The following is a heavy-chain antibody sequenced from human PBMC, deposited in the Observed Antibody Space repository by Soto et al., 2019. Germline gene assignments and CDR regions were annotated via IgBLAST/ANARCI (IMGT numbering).Heavy chain of an antibody. CDR2: TYYRPKWYN. V-gene: IGHV6-1*01. CDR1: GDSVSSNSAA. CDR3: ASDTGYDFDY. J-gene: IGHJ4*02. D-gene: IGHD5-12*01. Sequence: QVPLQQSGPGLVKPSQTLSLTCAISGDSVSSNSAAWDWIRQSPSRGLEWLGRTYYRPKWYNDYAVSVKSRITTNQPTSKNQFSLHLKSVTPEDTAGYCCASDTGYDFDYWGQGTLVTVSS.